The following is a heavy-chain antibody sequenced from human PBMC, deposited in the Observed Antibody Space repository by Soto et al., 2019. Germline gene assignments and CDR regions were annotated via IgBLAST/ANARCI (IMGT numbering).Heavy chain of an antibody. CDR2: IVVGSGNT. Sequence: ASVKVSCKASGFTFTSSAMQGVIQARGQRLEWIEWIVVGSGNTNYAQKFQERGSITRDSSTVTAYLELSSRRSEDTAVSYCAASGYGYGYVGYDYGMDVWGQGTTVTVSS. J-gene: IGHJ6*02. CDR1: GFTFTSSA. D-gene: IGHD5-18*01. V-gene: IGHV1-58*02. CDR3: AASGYGYGYVGYDYGMDV.